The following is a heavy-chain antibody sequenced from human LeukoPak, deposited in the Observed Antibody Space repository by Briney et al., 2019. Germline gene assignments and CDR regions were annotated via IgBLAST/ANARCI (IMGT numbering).Heavy chain of an antibody. Sequence: ASVKVSCKASGGTFSNYAISWVRQAPGQGLEWMGWINPNSGGTNYAQKFQGRVTMTRDTSISTAYMELSRLRSDDTAVYYCAREGNTVRGVDYWGQGTLVTVSS. D-gene: IGHD3-10*01. CDR2: INPNSGGT. CDR1: GGTFSNYA. J-gene: IGHJ4*02. V-gene: IGHV1-2*02. CDR3: AREGNTVRGVDY.